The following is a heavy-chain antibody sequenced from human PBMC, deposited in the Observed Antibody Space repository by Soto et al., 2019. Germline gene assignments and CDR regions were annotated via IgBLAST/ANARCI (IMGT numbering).Heavy chain of an antibody. V-gene: IGHV1-18*01. CDR1: GYTFTSYG. J-gene: IGHJ6*02. CDR3: ARDNPFLGITIFGVAPGYGMDV. D-gene: IGHD3-3*01. CDR2: ISAYNGNT. Sequence: ASVKVSCKASGYTFTSYGISWVRQAPGQGLEWMGWISAYNGNTKYAQKLQGRVTMTKDTSTSTAYMELSSLRSDDTAVYYCARDNPFLGITIFGVAPGYGMDVWGQGTTVTVSS.